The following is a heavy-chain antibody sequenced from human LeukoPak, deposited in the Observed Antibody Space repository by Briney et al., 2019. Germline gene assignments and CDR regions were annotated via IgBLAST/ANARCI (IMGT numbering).Heavy chain of an antibody. J-gene: IGHJ2*01. CDR3: ASCLNDSSGYYSYDYWYFDL. CDR1: GGTFSSYA. D-gene: IGHD3-22*01. V-gene: IGHV1-69*06. Sequence: GASVKVSCKASGGTFSSYAISWVRQAPGQGLEWMGGIIPIFGTANYAQKFQGRVTITADKSTSTAYMELSSLRSEDTAVYYCASCLNDSSGYYSYDYWYFDLWGRGTLVTVSS. CDR2: IIPIFGTA.